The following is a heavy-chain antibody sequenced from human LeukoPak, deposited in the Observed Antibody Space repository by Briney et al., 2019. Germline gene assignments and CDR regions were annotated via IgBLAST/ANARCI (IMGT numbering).Heavy chain of an antibody. V-gene: IGHV1-24*01. D-gene: IGHD6-6*01. CDR3: ATGIIAARPDGDY. CDR2: FDPEDGET. CDR1: GYTLTELS. Sequence: ASVKVSCEVSGYTLTELSMHWVRQAPGKGLEWMGGFDPEDGETIYAQKFQGRVTMTEDTSTDTAYMELSSLRSEDTAVYYCATGIIAARPDGDYWGQGTLVTVSS. J-gene: IGHJ4*02.